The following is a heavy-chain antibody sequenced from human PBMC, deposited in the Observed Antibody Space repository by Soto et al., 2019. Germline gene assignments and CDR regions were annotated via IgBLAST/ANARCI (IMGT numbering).Heavy chain of an antibody. CDR2: INPSSGGT. Sequence: QVQLVQSGAEVKKPGASVKVSCKASGYTFTGHYMHWVRQAPGQGLEWMGWINPSSGGTNYAQKFQGWVTMTRDTSIRTAYMEVSRLRSDATAVYDCARGGRAIAVAGTVFDYWGQGTLVTVSS. D-gene: IGHD6-19*01. V-gene: IGHV1-2*04. CDR1: GYTFTGHY. CDR3: ARGGRAIAVAGTVFDY. J-gene: IGHJ4*02.